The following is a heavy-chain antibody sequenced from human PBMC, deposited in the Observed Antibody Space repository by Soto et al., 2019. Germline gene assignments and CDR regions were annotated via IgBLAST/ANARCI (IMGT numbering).Heavy chain of an antibody. CDR3: ARARGYYDNSGYSEYYFDY. Sequence: PGGSLRLSCAASGFTVSSNHMNWVRQAPGKGLEWVSVIYSGGSTYYADSVKGRFTISRDNSKNTLYLQMNSLRAEDTAVFYCARARGYYDNSGYSEYYFDYWGQGTLVTVSS. V-gene: IGHV3-53*01. CDR2: IYSGGST. CDR1: GFTVSSNH. D-gene: IGHD3-22*01. J-gene: IGHJ4*02.